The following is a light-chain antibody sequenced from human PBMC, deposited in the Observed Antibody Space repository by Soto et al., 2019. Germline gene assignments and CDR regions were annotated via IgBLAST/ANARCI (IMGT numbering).Light chain of an antibody. V-gene: IGKV1-9*01. CDR3: LQLNSYPPFT. CDR2: AAS. Sequence: DIQLTQSPSFLSASVGDRVTITCRASQGISSYLAWYQQKPGKAPKLLIYAASTLQSGVPSRFSGSGSGTEFPLTINSLQPEDFATYYCLQLNSYPPFTFGQGTKLEIK. CDR1: QGISSY. J-gene: IGKJ2*01.